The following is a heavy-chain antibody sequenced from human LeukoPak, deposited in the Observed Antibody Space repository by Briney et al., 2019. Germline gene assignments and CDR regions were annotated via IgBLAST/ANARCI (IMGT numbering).Heavy chain of an antibody. D-gene: IGHD3-3*01. CDR2: IYPGDSDT. Sequence: GESLKISCKGSGYSFTSYWIGWVRQMPGKGLEWMGIIYPGDSDTRYSPSFQGQVTISADKSISAAYLQWSSLKASDTAMYYCARSSDFWSGYPKAPYYYYYMDVWGKGTTVTASS. CDR3: ARSSDFWSGYPKAPYYYYYMDV. V-gene: IGHV5-51*01. CDR1: GYSFTSYW. J-gene: IGHJ6*03.